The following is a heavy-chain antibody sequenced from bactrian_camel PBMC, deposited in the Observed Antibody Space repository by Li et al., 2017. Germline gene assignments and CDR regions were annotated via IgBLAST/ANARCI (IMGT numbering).Heavy chain of an antibody. D-gene: IGHD1*01. J-gene: IGHJ4*01. Sequence: VQLVESGGGSVQAGGSLKLSCAASGNTTSSRYMGWYRQAPGKEREGVALKFRDGRASYRDSVKGRFTIPKDNAKNTLYLDLDNLKVEDTAKYYCLNDWPHGLAPSIRPPGQGTQVTVS. V-gene: IGHV3S53*01. CDR1: GNTTSSRY. CDR2: KFRDGRA.